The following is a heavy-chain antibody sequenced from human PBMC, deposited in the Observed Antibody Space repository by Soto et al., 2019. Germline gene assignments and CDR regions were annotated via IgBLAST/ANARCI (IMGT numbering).Heavy chain of an antibody. CDR2: ISAYNGNT. CDR1: GYTFTIYC. J-gene: IGHJ6*03. D-gene: IGHD2-2*01. Sequence: ASVKVSCKASGYTFTIYCISWVRQAPGQGLEWMGWISAYNGNTNYAQKLQGRVTMTTDTSTSTAYMELRSLRSDDTAVYYCARGPDIVVVPAAKRYSSYYYYMDVWGKGTTVTVSS. CDR3: ARGPDIVVVPAAKRYSSYYYYMDV. V-gene: IGHV1-18*01.